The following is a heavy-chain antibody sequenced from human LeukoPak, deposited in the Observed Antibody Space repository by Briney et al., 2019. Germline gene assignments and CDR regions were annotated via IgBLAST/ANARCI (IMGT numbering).Heavy chain of an antibody. CDR2: INHSGST. V-gene: IGHV4-34*01. D-gene: IGHD2-2*01. Sequence: SETLPLTCAVYGGSFSGYYWSWIRQPPGKGLEWIGEINHSGSTNYNPSLKSRVTISVDTSKNQFSLKLSSVTAADTAVYYCARAEDCSSTSCYIDYWGQGTLVTVSS. J-gene: IGHJ4*02. CDR3: ARAEDCSSTSCYIDY. CDR1: GGSFSGYY.